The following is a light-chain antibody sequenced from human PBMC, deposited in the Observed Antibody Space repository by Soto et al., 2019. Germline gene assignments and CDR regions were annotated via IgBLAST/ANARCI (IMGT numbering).Light chain of an antibody. CDR1: QSISTW. CDR3: QQSYSTPIT. V-gene: IGKV1-5*03. CDR2: KAS. J-gene: IGKJ5*01. Sequence: DIQMTQSPSTLSASVGDRVTITCRASQSISTWLAWYQQEPGKAHKLLIHKASSLQSGVPSRFSGSGSGTDFTLTISSLHPDDLATYYCQQSYSTPITFGQVNDWR.